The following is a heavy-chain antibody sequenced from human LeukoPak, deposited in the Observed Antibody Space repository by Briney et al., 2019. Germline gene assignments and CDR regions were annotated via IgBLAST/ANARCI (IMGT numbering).Heavy chain of an antibody. D-gene: IGHD3-16*01. J-gene: IGHJ6*02. CDR2: ISGSSSYI. Sequence: GGSLRLSCAASGFTFSDYWMHWVRQAPGKGLEWVSSISGSSSYIYYADSMKGRFTISRDNAKNSLYLQMNSLRAEDTAVYYCARDLGYYGMDVWGQGTTVTVSS. CDR3: ARDLGYYGMDV. V-gene: IGHV3-21*01. CDR1: GFTFSDYW.